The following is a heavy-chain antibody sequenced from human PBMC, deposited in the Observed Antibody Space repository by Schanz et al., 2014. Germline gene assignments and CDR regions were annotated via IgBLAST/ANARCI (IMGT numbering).Heavy chain of an antibody. V-gene: IGHV3-48*01. CDR2: VSRSTPDI. J-gene: IGHJ4*02. D-gene: IGHD2-21*01. Sequence: EVQLVESGGGLVQPGGSLRLSCTASGFTFSSYSMNWVRQAPGKGLEWVSYVSRSTPDIYYADSVKGRFTMSRDNAKNSVILQMNSLRAEDKDVEYCVRDGCFAFDYWGQGTLVTVSS. CDR3: VRDGCFAFDY. CDR1: GFTFSSYS.